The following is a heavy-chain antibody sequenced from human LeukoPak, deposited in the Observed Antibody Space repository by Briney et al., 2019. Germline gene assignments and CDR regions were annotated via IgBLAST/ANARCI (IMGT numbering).Heavy chain of an antibody. V-gene: IGHV3-23*01. CDR2: ISAGGSTT. J-gene: IGHJ4*02. CDR3: ARGGNYAPLDY. D-gene: IGHD1-7*01. Sequence: GGSLRLSCAASGFTFSSYSMNWVRQAPGKGLEWVSAISAGGSTTIYTDSVKDRFTISRDNSKNTLYLQMNSLRAEDTAVYYCARGGNYAPLDYWGQGTLVTVSS. CDR1: GFTFSSYS.